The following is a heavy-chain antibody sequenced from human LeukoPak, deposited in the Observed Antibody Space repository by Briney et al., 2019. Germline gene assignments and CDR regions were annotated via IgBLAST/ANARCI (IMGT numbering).Heavy chain of an antibody. Sequence: GGSLRLSCEASGFTFSRFAMTWVRQAPGRGLEWVSTIEQDSSATYSADSVKGRFTISRDNSKNTLYLQMNSLRAEDTAVYYCAKGFYGDYGELDYWGQGTLVTVSS. CDR2: IEQDSSAT. CDR3: AKGFYGDYGELDY. J-gene: IGHJ4*02. V-gene: IGHV3-23*05. D-gene: IGHD4-17*01. CDR1: GFTFSRFA.